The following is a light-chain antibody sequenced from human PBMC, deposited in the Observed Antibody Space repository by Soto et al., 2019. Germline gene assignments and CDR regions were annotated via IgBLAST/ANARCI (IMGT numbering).Light chain of an antibody. CDR2: GAS. Sequence: EIVLTHSRGPLFLSPGERATLSCRASQSVSSSYLAWYQQKPGQAPRLLIYGASSRATGIPDRFSGSGSGKDFTLTISRLEPEDFAVYYCQQYGSSPLTFGGGTKVDIK. CDR1: QSVSSSY. V-gene: IGKV3-20*01. J-gene: IGKJ4*01. CDR3: QQYGSSPLT.